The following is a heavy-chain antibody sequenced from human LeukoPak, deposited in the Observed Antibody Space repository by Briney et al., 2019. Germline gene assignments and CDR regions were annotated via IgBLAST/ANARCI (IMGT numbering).Heavy chain of an antibody. CDR2: IFSGGTT. V-gene: IGHV3-53*01. CDR3: TRGSIAAAGGADY. J-gene: IGHJ4*02. D-gene: IGHD6-13*01. CDR1: GFTVSSDY. Sequence: GGSLRLSCAASGFTVSSDYMTWVRQAPGKGLEWVSVIFSGGTTYYADSVKGRFTISRDNSKNTLYLQMNSLRAEDMAVYYCTRGSIAAAGGADYWGQGTLVTVSS.